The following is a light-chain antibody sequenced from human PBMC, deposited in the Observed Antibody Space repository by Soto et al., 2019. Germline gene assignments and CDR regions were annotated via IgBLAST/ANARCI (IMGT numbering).Light chain of an antibody. V-gene: IGKV3-20*01. CDR1: QSISSSS. CDR3: QQYSGSLFT. CDR2: GAS. J-gene: IGKJ3*01. Sequence: EIVLTQSPGTLSLSSGERATLPCRAGQSISSSSLAWYQQKPGQAPRLLIYGASSRATGIPDRFSGSGSGTDFTLTISRLEPEDFALYYCQQYSGSLFTFGPGTKVDIK.